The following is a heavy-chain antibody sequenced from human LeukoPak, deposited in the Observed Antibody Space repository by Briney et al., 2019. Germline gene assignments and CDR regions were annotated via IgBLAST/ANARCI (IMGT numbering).Heavy chain of an antibody. V-gene: IGHV3-48*01. D-gene: IGHD6-19*01. J-gene: IGHJ4*02. CDR3: ARGTIEQWLDIPYFDY. CDR1: GFSFSAYS. CDR2: ISARGATI. Sequence: GGSLRLSCEASGFSFSAYSMNWVRQAPRKGLEWVSSISARGATIHYADSVKGRFTVSRDNSKNTLYLQMNSPRAEDTAVYYCARGTIEQWLDIPYFDYWGQGTLVTVSS.